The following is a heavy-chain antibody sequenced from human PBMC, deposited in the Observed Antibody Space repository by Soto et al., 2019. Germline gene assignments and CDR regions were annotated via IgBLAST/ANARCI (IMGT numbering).Heavy chain of an antibody. Sequence: QVQLVQSGAEVKKPGSSVKVSCKASGGTFSSYAISWVRQAPGQGLEWMGGIIPIFGTANYAQKFQGRVTITADESTRTAYMELSSLRSEDTAVYYCARVGCSGGSCYSEHDYYYGMDVWGQGTTVTVSS. CDR1: GGTFSSYA. CDR2: IIPIFGTA. D-gene: IGHD2-15*01. J-gene: IGHJ6*02. CDR3: ARVGCSGGSCYSEHDYYYGMDV. V-gene: IGHV1-69*12.